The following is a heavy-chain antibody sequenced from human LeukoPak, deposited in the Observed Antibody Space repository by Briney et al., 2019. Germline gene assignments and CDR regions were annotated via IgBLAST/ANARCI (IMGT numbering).Heavy chain of an antibody. CDR2: IYPGDSDT. Sequence: GESLKISCKGSGYSFSSYWIGWVRQMPGKGLEWMGIIYPGDSDTRYSPSFQGQVTISADKSISTAYLQWSSLRASDTAMYYCARHRGAIAARPTLYSMDVWGQGTTVTVSS. J-gene: IGHJ6*02. CDR1: GYSFSSYW. CDR3: ARHRGAIAARPTLYSMDV. V-gene: IGHV5-51*01. D-gene: IGHD6-6*01.